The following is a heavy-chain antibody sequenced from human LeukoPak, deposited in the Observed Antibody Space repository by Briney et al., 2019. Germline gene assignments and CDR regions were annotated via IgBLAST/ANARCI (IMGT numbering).Heavy chain of an antibody. D-gene: IGHD6-6*01. J-gene: IGHJ4*02. CDR1: GYTFTGYY. V-gene: IGHV1-2*02. CDR3: ARGGTGIAARRRLDY. Sequence: ASVKVSCKASGYTFTGYYMHWVRQAPGQGLEWMGWINPNSGGTNYAQKFQGRVTMTRNTSISTAYMELSSLRSEDTAVYYCARGGTGIAARRRLDYWGQGTLVTVSS. CDR2: INPNSGGT.